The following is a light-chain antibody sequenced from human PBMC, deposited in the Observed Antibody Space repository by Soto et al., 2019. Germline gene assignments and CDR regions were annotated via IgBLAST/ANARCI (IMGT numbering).Light chain of an antibody. V-gene: IGKV3-15*01. CDR1: QSVNND. CDR3: QQYNKWPPLT. CDR2: GAS. Sequence: EIVMTQSPATLSVSPGARVTLSCRASQSVNNDLAWYQQKPGQAPRLLIYGASTRATGIPARFSGSGSGTEFTLTISSLQSEDFAVYYCQQYNKWPPLTFGGGTKVEI. J-gene: IGKJ4*01.